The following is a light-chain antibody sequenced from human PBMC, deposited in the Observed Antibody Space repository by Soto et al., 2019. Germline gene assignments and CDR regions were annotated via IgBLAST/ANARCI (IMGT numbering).Light chain of an antibody. Sequence: EMVLTQSPATLSLSPGGRATLSCRASQSVSMHLAWYQQKPGQAPRLLIYDTSNRATGIPARFSGSGSGTDFTLTISSLEPEDFAVYYCQQRGNWPPGFTFGPRTTVDV. CDR2: DTS. J-gene: IGKJ3*01. CDR3: QQRGNWPPGFT. V-gene: IGKV3-11*01. CDR1: QSVSMH.